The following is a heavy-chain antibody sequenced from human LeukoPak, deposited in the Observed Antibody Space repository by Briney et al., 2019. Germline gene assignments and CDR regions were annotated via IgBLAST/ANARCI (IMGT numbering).Heavy chain of an antibody. CDR3: ARVRYSGSYLEYFQH. J-gene: IGHJ1*01. CDR2: INHSGST. CDR1: GGSFSGYY. V-gene: IGHV4-34*01. D-gene: IGHD1-26*01. Sequence: SETLSLTCAVYGGSFSGYYWSWIRQPPGKGLEWIGEINHSGSTNYNPSLKSRVTISVDTSKNQFSLKLSSVTAADTAVYYCARVRYSGSYLEYFQHWGQGTLVTVSS.